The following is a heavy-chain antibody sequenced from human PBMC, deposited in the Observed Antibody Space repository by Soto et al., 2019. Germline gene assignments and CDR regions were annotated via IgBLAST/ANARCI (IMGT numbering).Heavy chain of an antibody. CDR3: ARSTSSGSYYSDLYYYYGMDV. J-gene: IGHJ6*02. V-gene: IGHV4-31*03. Sequence: KPSETLSLTCTVSGGSISSGGYYWSWIRQHPGKGLEWIGYIYYSGSTYYNPSLKSRVTISVDTSKNQFSLKLSSVTAADTAVYYCARSTSSGSYYSDLYYYYGMDVWGQGTTVTVSS. CDR2: IYYSGST. D-gene: IGHD3-10*01. CDR1: GGSISSGGYY.